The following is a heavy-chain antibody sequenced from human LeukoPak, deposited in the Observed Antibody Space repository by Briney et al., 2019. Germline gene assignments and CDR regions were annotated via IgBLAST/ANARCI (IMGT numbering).Heavy chain of an antibody. CDR1: AFTVNYNY. D-gene: IGHD4-17*01. CDR2: IYSGGST. V-gene: IGHV3-66*01. J-gene: IGHJ6*03. CDR3: ARGQHYGDYSHYYYYMDV. Sequence: QTGGSLGLSCAASAFTVNYNYMNWVRQAPGKGLEWVSVIYSGGSTYYADSVKGRFIISRDNSKNTLYLQMNSLRVDDTAVYYCARGQHYGDYSHYYYYMDVWGKGTTVTISS.